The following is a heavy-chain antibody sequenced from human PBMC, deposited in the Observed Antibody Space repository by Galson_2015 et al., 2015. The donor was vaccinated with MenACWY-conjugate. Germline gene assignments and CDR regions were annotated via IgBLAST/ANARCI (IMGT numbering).Heavy chain of an antibody. CDR2: ISDSGAAT. CDR1: GFTFRQYA. CDR3: AKDVYMDV. J-gene: IGHJ6*03. V-gene: IGHV3-23*01. Sequence: SLRLSCAVSGFTFRQYAMSWVRQAPGTGLEWVAIISDSGAATHYIDSVKGRFTISRDNSMNTLYLQMSRLRAEDTALYYCAKDVYMDVWGKGTTVSVSS.